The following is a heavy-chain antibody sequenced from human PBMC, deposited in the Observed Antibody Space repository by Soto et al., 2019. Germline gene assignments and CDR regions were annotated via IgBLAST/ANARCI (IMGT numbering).Heavy chain of an antibody. CDR3: ARDSRRRIAAAAITDYGMGV. Sequence: GQGLEWMGWINPNSGGTNYAQKFQGWVTMTRDTSISTAYMELSRLRSDDTAVYYCARDSRRRIAAAAITDYGMGVSGQPTTVSVYS. CDR2: INPNSGGT. J-gene: IGHJ6*01. V-gene: IGHV1-2*04. D-gene: IGHD6-13*01.